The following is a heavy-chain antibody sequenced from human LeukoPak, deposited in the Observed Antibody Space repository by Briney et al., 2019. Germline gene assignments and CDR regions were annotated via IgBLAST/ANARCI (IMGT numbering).Heavy chain of an antibody. Sequence: SETLSLTCTVPGASTSSGTNYWGWIRQPPGKDLEWIGNIYYSGRTYYNPSLKSRLTISVDTSKNQFSLKLSSVTAADTAVYYCARTGYCSSTSCLNWFDPWGQGTLVTVAS. D-gene: IGHD2-2*01. V-gene: IGHV4-39*01. J-gene: IGHJ5*02. CDR1: GASTSSGTNY. CDR2: IYYSGRT. CDR3: ARTGYCSSTSCLNWFDP.